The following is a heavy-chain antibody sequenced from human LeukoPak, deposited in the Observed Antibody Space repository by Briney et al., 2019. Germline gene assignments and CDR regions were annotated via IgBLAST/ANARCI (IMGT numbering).Heavy chain of an antibody. V-gene: IGHV3-7*04. D-gene: IGHD3-22*01. CDR1: GFTFSSYW. J-gene: IGHJ4*02. CDR3: ARGGKYYYDSSGY. Sequence: GGSLRLSCAASGFTFSSYWMSWVRQAPGKGLEWVANIKQDGSEKYYVDSVKGRFTISRDNAKNSLYLQMNSLRAEDTAVYYCARGGKYYYDSSGYWGQGTLVTVSS. CDR2: IKQDGSEK.